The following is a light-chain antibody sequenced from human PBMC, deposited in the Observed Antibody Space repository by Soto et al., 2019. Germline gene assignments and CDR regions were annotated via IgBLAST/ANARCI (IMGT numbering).Light chain of an antibody. V-gene: IGLV2-8*01. J-gene: IGLJ1*01. CDR2: EVT. CDR1: SSDVGGYSF. Sequence: QSALTQPPSASGSPGQSVTISCTGTSSDVGGYSFVSWYQHHPGKAPKLMIYEVTKRPSGVPDRFSGSKSGNTASLTVSGLQADDAADYYCASYGGSNNFVFGTGTKLTVL. CDR3: ASYGGSNNFV.